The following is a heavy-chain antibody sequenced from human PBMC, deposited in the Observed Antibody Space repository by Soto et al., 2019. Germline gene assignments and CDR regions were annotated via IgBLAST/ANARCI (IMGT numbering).Heavy chain of an antibody. CDR3: ARWSGYSSSWHPLDYYYGMDG. CDR2: INPNSGGT. D-gene: IGHD6-13*01. J-gene: IGHJ6*02. V-gene: IGHV1-2*02. Sequence: ASVKVSCKASGYTFTGYYMHWVRQAPGQGLEWMGWINPNSGGTNYAQKFQGRVTMTRDTSISTAYMELSRLRSDDTAVYYCARWSGYSSSWHPLDYYYGMDGWGQGTTVTVAS. CDR1: GYTFTGYY.